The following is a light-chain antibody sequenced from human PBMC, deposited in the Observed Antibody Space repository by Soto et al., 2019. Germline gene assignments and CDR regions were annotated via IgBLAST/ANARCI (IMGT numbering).Light chain of an antibody. CDR2: DAS. V-gene: IGKV3-11*01. Sequence: EIGLTQSPATLSFFPGERATLSCRGSQSVSRYLAWYQQKPGQAPRLLIYDASNRATGIPDRFSGSGSGTDFTLTISSLEPEDFAVYYCQQRSNWPPITFGQGTRLEIK. CDR3: QQRSNWPPIT. J-gene: IGKJ5*01. CDR1: QSVSRY.